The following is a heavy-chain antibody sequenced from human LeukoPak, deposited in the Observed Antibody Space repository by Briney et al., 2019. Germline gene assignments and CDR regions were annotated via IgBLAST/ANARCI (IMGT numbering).Heavy chain of an antibody. CDR3: ARGTEMTRIGSHYSFDL. CDR2: IYSSGSA. D-gene: IGHD2-15*01. V-gene: IGHV4-4*07. J-gene: IGHJ4*02. Sequence: SETLSLTCTVPAGSISGYYWTWIRQPAGKGLEWIGRIYSSGSAYYNPSLESRVSISLDTSNNQFSLKVTSVTAADTAVYYCARGTEMTRIGSHYSFDLWGRGSLVTVSS. CDR1: AGSISGYY.